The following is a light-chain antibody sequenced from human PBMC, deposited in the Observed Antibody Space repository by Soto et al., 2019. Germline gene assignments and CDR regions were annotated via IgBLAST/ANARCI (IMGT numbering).Light chain of an antibody. Sequence: QSVLTQPASVSGSPGQSIAISCTGTSSDIGAYDYVSWYQQHPAKDPKLIIYEVTKRPSGVSTRFSGSKSGNTASLTISGLQAEDEGDYYCGSHTSGSTRVFGTGTKVTVL. CDR1: SSDIGAYDY. J-gene: IGLJ1*01. CDR3: GSHTSGSTRV. V-gene: IGLV2-14*01. CDR2: EVT.